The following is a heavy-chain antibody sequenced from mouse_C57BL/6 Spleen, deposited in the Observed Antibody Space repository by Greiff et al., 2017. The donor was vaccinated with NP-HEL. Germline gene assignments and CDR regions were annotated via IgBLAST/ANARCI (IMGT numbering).Heavy chain of an antibody. CDR2: ISNGGGST. CDR3: ASLYSNYDYYAMDY. Sequence: EVKVEESGGGLVQPGGSLKLSCAASGFTFSDYYMYWVRQTPEKRLEWVAYISNGGGSTYYPDTVKGRFTISRDNAKNTLYLQMSRLKSEDTAMYYCASLYSNYDYYAMDYWGQGTSVTVSS. D-gene: IGHD2-5*01. J-gene: IGHJ4*01. CDR1: GFTFSDYY. V-gene: IGHV5-12*01.